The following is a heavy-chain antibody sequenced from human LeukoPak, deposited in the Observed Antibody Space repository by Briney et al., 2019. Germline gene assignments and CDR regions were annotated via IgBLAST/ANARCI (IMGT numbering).Heavy chain of an antibody. V-gene: IGHV4-59*08. CDR3: ARHRNYDILDY. D-gene: IGHD3-9*01. J-gene: IGHJ4*02. Sequence: PSETLSLTCTVSGGSISSYYWSWIRQPPGKGLEWIGYIYYSGSTNYNPSLKSRVTISVDTSKNQFSLKLSSVTAADTAVYYCARHRNYDILDYWGQGTLVTVSS. CDR1: GGSISSYY. CDR2: IYYSGST.